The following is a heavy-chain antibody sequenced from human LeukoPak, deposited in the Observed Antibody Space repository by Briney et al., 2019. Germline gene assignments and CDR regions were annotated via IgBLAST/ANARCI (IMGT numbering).Heavy chain of an antibody. CDR2: ISWDGGST. CDR3: AKNPYSYYYYMDV. J-gene: IGHJ6*03. CDR1: GFTFDDYA. Sequence: GGSLRLSCAASGFTFDDYAMHRVRQAPGKGLEWVSLISWDGGSTYYADSVKGRFTISRDNSKNSLYLQMNSLRAEDTALYYCAKNPYSYYYYMDVWGKGTTVTVSS. V-gene: IGHV3-43D*03. D-gene: IGHD2-21*01.